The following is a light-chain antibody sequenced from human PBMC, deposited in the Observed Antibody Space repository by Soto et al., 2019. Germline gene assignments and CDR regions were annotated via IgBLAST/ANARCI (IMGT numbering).Light chain of an antibody. CDR1: QSISSY. V-gene: IGKV1-39*01. Sequence: DIQMTQSPSSLSASVGDRVTITCRASQSISSYLNWYQQKPGKAPKLLIYAASSLQSGVPSRFSGSGSGTDFTLTISSLQPEDFATYYCQHSYSTPRTFGQGTKVE. CDR2: AAS. J-gene: IGKJ1*01. CDR3: QHSYSTPRT.